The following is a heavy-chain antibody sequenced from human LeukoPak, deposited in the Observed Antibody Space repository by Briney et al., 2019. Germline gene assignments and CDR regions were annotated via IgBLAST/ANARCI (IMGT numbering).Heavy chain of an antibody. CDR1: GGTFSSYA. CDR3: ARGPRYDSSGKWDY. Sequence: SVKVSCKASGGTFSSYAISWVRQAPGQGLEWMGGIIPIFGTANYAQKFQGGVTITADESTRTAYMELSSLRSEDTAVYYCARGPRYDSSGKWDYWGQGTLVTVSS. CDR2: IIPIFGTA. J-gene: IGHJ4*02. D-gene: IGHD3-22*01. V-gene: IGHV1-69*13.